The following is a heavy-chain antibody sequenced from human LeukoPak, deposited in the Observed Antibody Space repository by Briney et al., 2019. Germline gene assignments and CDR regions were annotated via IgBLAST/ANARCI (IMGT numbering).Heavy chain of an antibody. D-gene: IGHD4-11*01. Sequence: SETLSLTCTVSGGSISSYYWSWIRQPAGKGLEWIGRIYTSGSTNYNPSLKSRVTMSVDTSKNQFSLKLSSVTAADTAVYYCARESDYSNYYGWYYYYYHMDVWGKGTTVTVSS. V-gene: IGHV4-4*07. CDR2: IYTSGST. CDR1: GGSISSYY. CDR3: ARESDYSNYYGWYYYYYHMDV. J-gene: IGHJ6*03.